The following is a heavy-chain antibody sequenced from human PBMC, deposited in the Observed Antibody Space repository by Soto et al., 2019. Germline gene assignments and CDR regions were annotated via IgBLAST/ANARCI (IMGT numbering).Heavy chain of an antibody. V-gene: IGHV4-34*01. D-gene: IGHD5-18*01. CDR2: INHSGST. CDR1: GGSFSGYY. CDR3: ASGVGLRAA. J-gene: IGHJ5*02. Sequence: TSETLSLTCAVYGGSFSGYYWSWIRQPPGKGLEWIGEINHSGSTNYNPSLKSRVTISVDTSKNQFSLKLSSVTAADTAVYYCASGVGLRAAWGQGTLVTVSS.